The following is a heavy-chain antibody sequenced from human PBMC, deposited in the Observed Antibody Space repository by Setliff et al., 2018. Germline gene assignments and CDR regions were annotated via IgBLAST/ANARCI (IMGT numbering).Heavy chain of an antibody. CDR1: GLTFSNYR. Sequence: LSLSCAASGLTFSNYRMHWVRQAPGKGLEWVAVIWDDGGNKYHADSVKGRFTISRDNSKNTLYLQMNSLGPEDTAVYYCARTCSGSGCYAGLESWGQGTPVTVSS. CDR2: IWDDGGNK. V-gene: IGHV3-33*08. D-gene: IGHD2-15*01. CDR3: ARTCSGSGCYAGLES. J-gene: IGHJ4*02.